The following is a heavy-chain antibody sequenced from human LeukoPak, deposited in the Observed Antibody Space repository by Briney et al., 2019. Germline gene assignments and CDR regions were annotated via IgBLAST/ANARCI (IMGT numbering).Heavy chain of an antibody. CDR2: ISGSGSST. J-gene: IGHJ4*02. Sequence: GVSLRLSCAASGFTFRNCAMSWVRQAPEKGLEWVSGISGSGSSTYYADSVKGRFTISRDNSENTLSLQMNSLRADDTAIYYCAKSCNSGNCYYNYWGQGTLVTVSS. CDR3: AKSCNSGNCYYNY. CDR1: GFTFRNCA. V-gene: IGHV3-23*01. D-gene: IGHD2/OR15-2a*01.